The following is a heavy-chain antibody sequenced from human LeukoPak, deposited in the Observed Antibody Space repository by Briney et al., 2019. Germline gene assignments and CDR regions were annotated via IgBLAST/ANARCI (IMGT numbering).Heavy chain of an antibody. D-gene: IGHD2-2*02. V-gene: IGHV1-46*01. J-gene: IGHJ6*02. CDR1: GYTSTSYY. CDR3: ARSRPKYCSSTSCYSYYYYGMDV. CDR2: INPSGGST. Sequence: ASVKVSCKASGYTSTSYYMHWVRQAPGQGLEWMGIINPSGGSTSYAQKFQGRVTMTRDTSTSTVYMELSSLRSEDTAVYYCARSRPKYCSSTSCYSYYYYGMDVWGQGTTVTVSS.